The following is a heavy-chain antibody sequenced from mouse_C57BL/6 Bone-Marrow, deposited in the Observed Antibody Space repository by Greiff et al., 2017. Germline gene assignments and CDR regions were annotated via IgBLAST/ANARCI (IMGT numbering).Heavy chain of an antibody. CDR1: GFSLSTFGMG. D-gene: IGHD1-1*01. CDR3: ARTLILRFYYVDY. CDR2: IWWDDDK. Sequence: QVQLKESGPGILQPSQTLSLTCSFSGFSLSTFGMGVGWIRQPSGKGLDWLAHIWWDDDKYYNPALKSRLTISKDTSQNQVCLKIVNVDTADTATYYCARTLILRFYYVDYWGQGTTLTVSS. V-gene: IGHV8-8*01. J-gene: IGHJ2*01.